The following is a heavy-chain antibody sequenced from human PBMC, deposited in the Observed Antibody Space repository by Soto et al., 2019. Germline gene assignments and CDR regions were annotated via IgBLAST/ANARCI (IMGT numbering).Heavy chain of an antibody. D-gene: IGHD1-20*01. Sequence: EVQLVESGGGLVQPGGSLRLSCAASGFTFSSYSMNWVRQAPGKGLEWVSYISTSSTIYYADSVKGRFTISRDNAKNSLYLQMNSLRAEDTALYYCARYGITGTTFLDYWGQGTLVTVSS. V-gene: IGHV3-48*01. CDR3: ARYGITGTTFLDY. CDR1: GFTFSSYS. CDR2: ISTSSTI. J-gene: IGHJ4*02.